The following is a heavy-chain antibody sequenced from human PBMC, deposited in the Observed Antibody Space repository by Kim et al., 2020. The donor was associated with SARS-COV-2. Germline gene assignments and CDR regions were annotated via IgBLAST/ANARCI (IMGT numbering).Heavy chain of an antibody. V-gene: IGHV3-11*04. CDR3: ARDAPSYSNYYYGMDV. J-gene: IGHJ6*02. D-gene: IGHD4-4*01. Sequence: VKGRFTISRDNAKNSLYLQMNSLRAEDTAVYYCARDAPSYSNYYYGMDVWGQGTTVTVSS.